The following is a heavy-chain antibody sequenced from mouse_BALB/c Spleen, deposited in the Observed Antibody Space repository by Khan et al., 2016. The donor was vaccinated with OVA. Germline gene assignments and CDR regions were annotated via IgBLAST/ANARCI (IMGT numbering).Heavy chain of an antibody. CDR1: GFSLTNYS. V-gene: IGHV2-2*02. CDR2: IWSAGST. J-gene: IGHJ3*01. CDR3: ARRGYDYGRGALFAY. Sequence: QLQLEESGPGLVQPSQSLSITCTVSGFSLTNYSVHWVRQSPGKGLEWLGVIWSAGSTDYNAAFISRLTIRKDNSRSQVFFKMNSPQPNDTAIYYCARRGYDYGRGALFAYWGQGTLVTVSA. D-gene: IGHD2-4*01.